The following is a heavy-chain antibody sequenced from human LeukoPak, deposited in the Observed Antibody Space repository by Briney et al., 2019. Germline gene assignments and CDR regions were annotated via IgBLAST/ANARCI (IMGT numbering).Heavy chain of an antibody. D-gene: IGHD3-16*01. J-gene: IGHJ5*02. CDR3: ARSPRGDVSWFDP. CDR1: GGSISSYY. CDR2: IYYSGST. V-gene: IGHV4-59*01. Sequence: SETLSLTCTVSGGSISSYYWSWIRQPPGKGLEWIGCIYYSGSTNYNPSLKSRVTISVDTSKNQFSLKLSSVTAADTAVYYCARSPRGDVSWFDPWGQGTLVTVSS.